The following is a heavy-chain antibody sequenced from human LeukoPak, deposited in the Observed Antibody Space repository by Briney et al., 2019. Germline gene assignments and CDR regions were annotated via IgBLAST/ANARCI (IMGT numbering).Heavy chain of an antibody. CDR2: INPGGGST. CDR3: AKRGYGSGNPLYYFDY. CDR1: GFTFSSYA. J-gene: IGHJ4*02. Sequence: GGSLRLSCAASGFTFSSYAMSWVRQAPGKGLEWVSSINPGGGSTNYADSVKGRFSCSRDNSKNTLYLQLNSLRAEDTAVYYCAKRGYGSGNPLYYFDYWGQGTLATVSS. V-gene: IGHV3-23*01. D-gene: IGHD3-10*01.